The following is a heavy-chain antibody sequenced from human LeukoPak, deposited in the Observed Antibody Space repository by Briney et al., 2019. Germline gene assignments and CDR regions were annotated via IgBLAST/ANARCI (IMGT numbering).Heavy chain of an antibody. CDR1: GLAVSNNH. Sequence: GGSLRLSCAASGLAVSNNHMSWVRQAPGKGLEWVSVIYSGGTTYYADSVKGRFSISRDNAKNTLYLQMNSLRAEDTAVYYCARNFITIFGVVFDYWGQGTLVTVSS. CDR2: IYSGGTT. V-gene: IGHV3-53*01. D-gene: IGHD3-3*01. J-gene: IGHJ4*02. CDR3: ARNFITIFGVVFDY.